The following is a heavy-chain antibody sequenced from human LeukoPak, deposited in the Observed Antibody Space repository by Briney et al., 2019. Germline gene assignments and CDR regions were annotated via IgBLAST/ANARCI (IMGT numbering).Heavy chain of an antibody. CDR2: ISSSGTTI. CDR1: GLTFSDYY. D-gene: IGHD3-22*01. Sequence: GGSLRLSCAASGLTFSDYYMSWIRQAPGKGLEWVPYISSSGTTIYYADSVKGRFTISRDNAKNSLYLQMNSLRAEDTAVYFCARWDSSGCLDYWGQGTLVTVSS. CDR3: ARWDSSGCLDY. V-gene: IGHV3-11*01. J-gene: IGHJ4*02.